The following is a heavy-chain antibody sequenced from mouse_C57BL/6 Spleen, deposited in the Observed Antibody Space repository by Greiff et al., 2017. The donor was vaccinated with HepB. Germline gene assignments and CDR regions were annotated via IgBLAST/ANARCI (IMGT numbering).Heavy chain of an antibody. J-gene: IGHJ1*03. V-gene: IGHV1-15*01. CDR2: IDPETGGT. Sequence: VQLQESGAELVRPGASVTLSCKASGYTFTDYEMHWVKQTPVHGLEWIGAIDPETGGTAYNQKFKGKAILTADKSSSTAYMELRSLTSEDSAVYYCTRDWDGYFDVWGTGTTVTVSS. CDR3: TRDWDGYFDV. CDR1: GYTFTDYE. D-gene: IGHD4-1*01.